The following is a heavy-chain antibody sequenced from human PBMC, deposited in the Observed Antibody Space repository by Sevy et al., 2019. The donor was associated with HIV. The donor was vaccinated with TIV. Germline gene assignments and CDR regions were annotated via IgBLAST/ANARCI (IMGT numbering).Heavy chain of an antibody. CDR3: ARDPIAVAGRGGGDDY. J-gene: IGHJ4*02. V-gene: IGHV3-21*01. Sequence: GESLKISCAASGFTFSSYSMNWVRQAPGKGLEWVSSISSSSSYIYHADSVKGRFTISRDNAKNSLYLQMNSLRAEDTAVYYCARDPIAVAGRGGGDDYWGQGTLVTVSS. CDR2: ISSSSSYI. D-gene: IGHD6-19*01. CDR1: GFTFSSYS.